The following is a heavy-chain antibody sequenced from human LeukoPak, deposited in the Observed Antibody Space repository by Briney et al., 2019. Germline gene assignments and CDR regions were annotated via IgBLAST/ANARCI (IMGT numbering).Heavy chain of an antibody. J-gene: IGHJ4*02. V-gene: IGHV4-4*07. CDR2: IYTSGST. D-gene: IGHD1-26*01. Sequence: SETLSLTCTVSGGSISSYYWSWIRQPAGKGLEWIGRIYTSGSTNYNPSPKSRVTMSVDTSKNQSTLKLSSVTAADTAVYYCERSDHSGSYYDFYYWGQGTLVTVSS. CDR1: GGSISSYY. CDR3: ERSDHSGSYYDFYY.